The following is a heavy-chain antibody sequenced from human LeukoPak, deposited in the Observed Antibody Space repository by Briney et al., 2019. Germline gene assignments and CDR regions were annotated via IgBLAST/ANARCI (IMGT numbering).Heavy chain of an antibody. Sequence: GGSLRLSCAASGFTFSSYSMNWVRQAPGKGLEWVSSISSSSSYIYYADSVKGRFTISRDNATNSLYLQMNSLRAEDTAVYYCARPMTTVTTGDYWGQGTLVTVSS. D-gene: IGHD4-17*01. CDR1: GFTFSSYS. CDR2: ISSSSSYI. CDR3: ARPMTTVTTGDY. J-gene: IGHJ4*02. V-gene: IGHV3-21*01.